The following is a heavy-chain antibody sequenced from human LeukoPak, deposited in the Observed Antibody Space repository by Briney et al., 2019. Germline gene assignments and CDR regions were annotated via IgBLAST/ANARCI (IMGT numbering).Heavy chain of an antibody. CDR1: GFTFSDYY. D-gene: IGHD3-3*01. V-gene: IGHV3-11*01. CDR2: ISSSGRTI. J-gene: IGHJ4*02. Sequence: GGSLRLSCAASGFTFSDYYMSWIRQAPGKGLEWVSYISSSGRTIYYADSVKGRFTISRDNAKNSPYLQMNSQRAEDTAVHYCAATAPLLRFLEWSIFAYGGQGPLVTVSS. CDR3: AATAPLLRFLEWSIFAY.